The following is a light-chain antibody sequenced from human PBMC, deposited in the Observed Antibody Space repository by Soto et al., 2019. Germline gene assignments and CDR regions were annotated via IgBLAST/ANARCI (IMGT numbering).Light chain of an antibody. V-gene: IGKV1-33*01. J-gene: IGKJ5*01. Sequence: DIQMTQSPSSLSASVGDRVTITCQASQDISNYLNWYQQKPGKAPKLLIYDASNLETGVPSRLSGNRSGTDFTFTISNLQPEDIATYYCQQYDNLPSITFGQGTRLEIK. CDR2: DAS. CDR3: QQYDNLPSIT. CDR1: QDISNY.